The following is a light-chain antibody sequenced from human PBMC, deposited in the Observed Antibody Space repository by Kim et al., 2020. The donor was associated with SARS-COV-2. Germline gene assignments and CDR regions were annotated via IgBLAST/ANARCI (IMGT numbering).Light chain of an antibody. J-gene: IGLJ3*02. CDR1: SSNIGAGSD. CDR2: GNN. V-gene: IGLV1-40*01. Sequence: QWVTAAGTGSSSNIGAGSDVHWYQQLPGAAPKLLIFGNNNRPSGVPDRFSGSRSGTSASLAITGLQAEDEADYHCQSYDSSLSGWVFGGGTQLTVL. CDR3: QSYDSSLSGWV.